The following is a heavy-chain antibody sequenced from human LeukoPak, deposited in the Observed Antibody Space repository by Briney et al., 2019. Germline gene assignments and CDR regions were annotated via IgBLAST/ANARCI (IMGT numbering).Heavy chain of an antibody. CDR1: GFTFSSYG. CDR2: ISYDGSNK. CDR3: AKDYGGGGGMDV. D-gene: IGHD4/OR15-4a*01. V-gene: IGHV3-30*18. J-gene: IGHJ6*02. Sequence: GGSLRLSCAASGFTFSSYGMHWVRQAPGKGLEWVAVISYDGSNKYYADSVKGRFTISRDNSKNTLYLQMNSLRAEDTAVYYCAKDYGGGGGMDVWGQGTTVTVSS.